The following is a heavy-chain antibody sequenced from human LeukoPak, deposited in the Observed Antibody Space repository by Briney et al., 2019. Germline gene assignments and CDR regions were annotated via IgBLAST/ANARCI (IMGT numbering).Heavy chain of an antibody. Sequence: PGGSLRLSCAASGFTFSSYGMSWVRQAPGKGLEWVSAISGSGGSTYYADSVKGRFTISRDNSKNTLYLQMNSLRAEDTAVYYCAKDLISLWFGEQSHDYWGQGTLVTVSS. CDR2: ISGSGGST. J-gene: IGHJ4*02. D-gene: IGHD3-10*01. CDR1: GFTFSSYG. V-gene: IGHV3-23*01. CDR3: AKDLISLWFGEQSHDY.